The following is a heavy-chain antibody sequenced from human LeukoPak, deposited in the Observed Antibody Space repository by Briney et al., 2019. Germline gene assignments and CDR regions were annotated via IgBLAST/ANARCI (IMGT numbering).Heavy chain of an antibody. J-gene: IGHJ3*02. CDR1: GFSFSGHW. Sequence: GGSLRLSCTASGFSFSGHWMHWARQLPGKGLVWVSRISPTGSTTSYADSVKGRFTISRDNAKNSLYLQMNSLRAEDTALYYCAKDNVVGATLRPDAFDIWGQGTMVTVSS. CDR3: AKDNVVGATLRPDAFDI. CDR2: ISPTGSTT. D-gene: IGHD1-26*01. V-gene: IGHV3-74*01.